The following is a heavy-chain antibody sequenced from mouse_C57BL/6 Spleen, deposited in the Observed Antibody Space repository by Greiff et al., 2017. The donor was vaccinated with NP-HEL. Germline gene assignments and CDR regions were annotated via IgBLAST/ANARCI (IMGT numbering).Heavy chain of an antibody. CDR1: GFTFSSYA. V-gene: IGHV5-4*03. Sequence: EVKVVESGGGLVKPGGSLKLSCAASGFTFSSYAMSWVRQTPEKRLEWVATISDGGSYTYYPDNVKGRFTISRDNAKNNLYLQMRHLKSEDTAMYYCARGRDNYYGSSFAWFAYWGQGTLVTVSA. CDR2: ISDGGSYT. J-gene: IGHJ3*01. D-gene: IGHD1-1*01. CDR3: ARGRDNYYGSSFAWFAY.